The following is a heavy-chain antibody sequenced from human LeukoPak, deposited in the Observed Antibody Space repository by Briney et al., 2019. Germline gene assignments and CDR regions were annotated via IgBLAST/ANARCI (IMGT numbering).Heavy chain of an antibody. CDR1: GFTYSDYH. Sequence: GGSLRLSCAASGFTYSDYHMSWIRQAPGKGLEWVSYISLSSTYTNYADSVKGRFTISRDNAKNLLYLQMNSLRVEDTAVYYCARDGWFGELDKDHFDYWGQGTLVTVSS. CDR2: ISLSSTYT. V-gene: IGHV3-11*06. CDR3: ARDGWFGELDKDHFDY. D-gene: IGHD3-10*01. J-gene: IGHJ4*02.